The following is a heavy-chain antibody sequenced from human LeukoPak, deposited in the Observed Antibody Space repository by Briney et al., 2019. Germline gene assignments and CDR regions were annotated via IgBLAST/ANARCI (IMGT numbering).Heavy chain of an antibody. J-gene: IGHJ3*02. CDR2: INNDGSTT. D-gene: IGHD6-19*01. CDR3: ANSTSVAGTYAFNI. Sequence: GGSLRLSCAASGFTFSTYWMHWVRQAPGKGLLWVSFINNDGSTTSYADSVRGRFTISRDNAKNTLYLQMNSLRAEDTAVYYCANSTSVAGTYAFNIWGQGTMVTVSS. CDR1: GFTFSTYW. V-gene: IGHV3-74*01.